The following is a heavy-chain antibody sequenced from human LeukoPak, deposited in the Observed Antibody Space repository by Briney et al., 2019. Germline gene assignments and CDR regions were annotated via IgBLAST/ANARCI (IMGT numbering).Heavy chain of an antibody. D-gene: IGHD3-16*02. CDR2: IYHSGST. CDR1: GYSISSGYY. V-gene: IGHV4-38-2*02. Sequence: SETLSLTCTVSGYSISSGYYWGWIRQPPGKGLEWIGSIYHSGSTYYNPSLKSRVTISVDTSKNQFSLKLSSVTAADTAVYYCARVRGVIANWFDPWGQGTLVTVSS. CDR3: ARVRGVIANWFDP. J-gene: IGHJ5*02.